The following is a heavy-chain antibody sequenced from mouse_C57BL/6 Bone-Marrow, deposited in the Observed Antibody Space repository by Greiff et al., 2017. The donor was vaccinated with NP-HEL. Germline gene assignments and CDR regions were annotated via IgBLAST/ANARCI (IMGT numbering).Heavy chain of an antibody. Sequence: QVQLQQSGAELVRPGASVTLSCKASGYTFTDYEMHWVKQTPVHGLEWIGAIDPETGGTAYNQKFKGKAILTADKSSSTAYMELRSLTSEDSAVYYCTRGAAYYSNYDYAMDYWGQGTSVTVSS. V-gene: IGHV1-15*01. CDR2: IDPETGGT. D-gene: IGHD2-5*01. J-gene: IGHJ4*01. CDR1: GYTFTDYE. CDR3: TRGAAYYSNYDYAMDY.